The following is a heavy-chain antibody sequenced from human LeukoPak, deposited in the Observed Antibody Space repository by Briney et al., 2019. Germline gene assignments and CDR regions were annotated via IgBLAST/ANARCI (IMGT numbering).Heavy chain of an antibody. CDR3: ARLITMIVVVNSPHAFDI. Sequence: SVKVSCKASGGTFSSYAISWVRQAPGQGLEGMGGVVPIFGTANYAQKFQGRVTITTDESTSTAYMELSSLRSEDTAVYYCARLITMIVVVNSPHAFDIWGQGTMVTVSS. CDR1: GGTFSSYA. V-gene: IGHV1-69*05. J-gene: IGHJ3*02. CDR2: VVPIFGTA. D-gene: IGHD3-22*01.